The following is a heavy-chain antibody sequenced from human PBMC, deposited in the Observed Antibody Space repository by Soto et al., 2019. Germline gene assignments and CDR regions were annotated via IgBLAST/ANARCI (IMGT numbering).Heavy chain of an antibody. V-gene: IGHV3-21*01. D-gene: IGHD6-13*01. J-gene: IGHJ5*02. CDR3: TRDASRDSSARGWFDP. CDR1: GFTFRSFT. Sequence: GGSLRLSXAASGFTFRSFTMNWVRQAPGKGLEWVSTISSNSAYIYYTDALRGRFTISRDNAKNSLHLQMNSLRAEDTAVYYRTRDASRDSSARGWFDPWGTGTLVTVSS. CDR2: ISSNSAYI.